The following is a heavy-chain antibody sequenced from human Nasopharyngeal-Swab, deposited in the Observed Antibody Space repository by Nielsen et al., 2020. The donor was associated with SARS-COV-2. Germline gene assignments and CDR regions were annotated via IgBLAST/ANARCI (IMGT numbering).Heavy chain of an antibody. CDR1: GFTVSSNY. CDR2: IYSGGST. V-gene: IGHV3-53*01. D-gene: IGHD3-3*02. Sequence: GGSLRLSCAASGFTVSSNYMSWVRQAPGKGLEWVSIIYSGGSTFYADSVRGRFTISRDNSKNTLYLQMNTLRAEDTAVYYCAIKLAAPDGDYWGQGTLVTVSS. CDR3: AIKLAAPDGDY. J-gene: IGHJ4*02.